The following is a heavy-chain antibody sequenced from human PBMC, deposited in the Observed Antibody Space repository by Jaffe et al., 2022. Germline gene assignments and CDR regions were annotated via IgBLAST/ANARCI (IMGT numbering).Heavy chain of an antibody. V-gene: IGHV4-30-2*01. CDR1: GGSISSGGYS. J-gene: IGHJ2*01. CDR3: ARVDGDNLDYWYFDL. D-gene: IGHD4-17*01. CDR2: IYHSGST. Sequence: QLQLQESGSGLVKPSQTLSLTCAVSGGSISSGGYSWSWIRQPPGKGLEWIGYIYHSGSTYYNPSLKSRVTISVDRSKNQFSLKLSSVTAADTAVYYCARVDGDNLDYWYFDLWGRGTLVTVSS.